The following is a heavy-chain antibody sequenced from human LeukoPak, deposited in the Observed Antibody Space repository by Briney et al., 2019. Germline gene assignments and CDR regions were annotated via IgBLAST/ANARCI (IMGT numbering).Heavy chain of an antibody. D-gene: IGHD2-8*02. J-gene: IGHJ5*01. CDR2: ISSTSAYI. V-gene: IGHV3-21*01. Sequence: GGSLRLSCAGSGFALKSYSLTWVRQAPGKGLEWVSSISSTSAYIHYADSVKGRFTISRDNVDNVVYLEMSSLGAEDTATYYCARVAVSGPTGWFDSWGQGTLVIVSS. CDR1: GFALKSYS. CDR3: ARVAVSGPTGWFDS.